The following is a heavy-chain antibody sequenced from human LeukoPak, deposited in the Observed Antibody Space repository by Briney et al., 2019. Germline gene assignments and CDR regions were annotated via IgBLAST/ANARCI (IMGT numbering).Heavy chain of an antibody. Sequence: PGRSLRLSCAASGFTFSSYGMHWVRQAPGKGLEWVAVIWYDGSNKYYADSAKGRFTISRDNSKNTLYLQMNSLRAEDTAVYYCARDMADQDIAVAADVFDYWGQGTLVTVSS. CDR2: IWYDGSNK. CDR1: GFTFSSYG. D-gene: IGHD6-19*01. J-gene: IGHJ4*02. CDR3: ARDMADQDIAVAADVFDY. V-gene: IGHV3-33*01.